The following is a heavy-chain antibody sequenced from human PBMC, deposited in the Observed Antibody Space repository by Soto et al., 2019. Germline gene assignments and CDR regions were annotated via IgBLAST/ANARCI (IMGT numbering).Heavy chain of an antibody. D-gene: IGHD3-10*01. CDR3: AKGPPTMVRGFTRANCLDY. V-gene: IGHV3-21*01. J-gene: IGHJ4*02. Sequence: EVQLVESGGGLVKPGGSLRLSCAASGFTFSSYSMNWVRQAPGKGLEWVSSISSSSSYINYADSVKGRFTISRDNAKNSLYLQMNSLRAEDTAVYYCAKGPPTMVRGFTRANCLDYWGQGTLVNVSS. CDR1: GFTFSSYS. CDR2: ISSSSSYI.